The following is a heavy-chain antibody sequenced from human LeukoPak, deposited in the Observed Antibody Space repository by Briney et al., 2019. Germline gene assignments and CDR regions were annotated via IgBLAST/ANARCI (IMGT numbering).Heavy chain of an antibody. D-gene: IGHD3-16*01. J-gene: IGHJ4*02. CDR1: GFTFDDYA. CDR3: ANVDGLGY. Sequence: GRSLRLSCAASGFTFDDYAMHWVRQAPGKGLEWVSGISWNSGNIGYADSVKGRFTISRDNSKNSLYLQMNSLRTEDTALYYCANVDGLGYWGQGTLVTVSS. CDR2: ISWNSGNI. V-gene: IGHV3-9*01.